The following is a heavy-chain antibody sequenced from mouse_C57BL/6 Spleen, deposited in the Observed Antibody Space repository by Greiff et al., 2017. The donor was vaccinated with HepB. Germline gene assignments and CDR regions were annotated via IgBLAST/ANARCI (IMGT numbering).Heavy chain of an antibody. Sequence: EVQLQQSGPGLVKPSQSLSLTCSVPGYSITSGYYWNWIRQFPGNKLEWMGYISYDGSNNYNPSLKNRISITRDTSKNQFFLKLNSVTTEDTATYYCARETTTVWYFDVWGTGTTVTVSS. D-gene: IGHD1-1*01. CDR3: ARETTTVWYFDV. CDR1: GYSITSGYY. CDR2: ISYDGSN. V-gene: IGHV3-6*01. J-gene: IGHJ1*03.